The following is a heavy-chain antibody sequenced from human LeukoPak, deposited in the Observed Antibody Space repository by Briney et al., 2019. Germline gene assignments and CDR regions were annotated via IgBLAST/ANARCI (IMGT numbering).Heavy chain of an antibody. V-gene: IGHV3-21*01. Sequence: KPGGSLRLSCAASGFTFSSYSMNWVRQAPGKGLEWVSSISSSSSYIYYADSVKGRFTISGDNAKNSLYLQMNSLRAEDTAVYYCARSATMKSTEYFQHWGQGTLATVSS. J-gene: IGHJ1*01. CDR1: GFTFSSYS. CDR2: ISSSSSYI. D-gene: IGHD1-26*01. CDR3: ARSATMKSTEYFQH.